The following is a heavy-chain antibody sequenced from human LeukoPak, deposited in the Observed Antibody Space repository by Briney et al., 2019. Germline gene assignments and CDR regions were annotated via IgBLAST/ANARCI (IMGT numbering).Heavy chain of an antibody. CDR2: ISGSGGST. CDR3: AKGGRYTPLLFDY. J-gene: IGHJ4*02. Sequence: GGSLRLSCAASGFTFSSYAMSWVRQAPGKGLEWVSAISGSGGSTYYADSVKGRFTISRDNSKNTLYLQMNSLRAEDTAIYYCAKGGRYTPLLFDYWGQGTLVTVSS. CDR1: GFTFSSYA. D-gene: IGHD5-24*01. V-gene: IGHV3-23*01.